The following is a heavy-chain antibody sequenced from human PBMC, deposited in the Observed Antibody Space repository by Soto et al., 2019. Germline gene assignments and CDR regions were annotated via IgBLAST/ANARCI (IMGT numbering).Heavy chain of an antibody. J-gene: IGHJ3*02. Sequence: EVPLLESGGGLVQPGGSLRLSCAASGFTCSSYAMSWVRQAAGKGLEWVSAISGSGGSTYYADSVKGRFTISRDNSKNTLYLQMNSPRAEDTAVYYCASSYGGNGAVDTWGQGTMVTVSS. V-gene: IGHV3-23*01. D-gene: IGHD4-17*01. CDR1: GFTCSSYA. CDR3: ASSYGGNGAVDT. CDR2: ISGSGGST.